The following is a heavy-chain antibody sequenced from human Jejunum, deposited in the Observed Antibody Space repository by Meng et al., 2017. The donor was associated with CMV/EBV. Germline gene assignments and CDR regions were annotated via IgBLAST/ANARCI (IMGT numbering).Heavy chain of an antibody. CDR2: ISSGSGTI. J-gene: IGHJ4*02. CDR1: GFTFSPYH. D-gene: IGHD1-26*01. Sequence: CAASGFTFSPYHMNWVRQAPGKGLEWVSYISSGSGTIYYAASVRGRFTVSRDNAKTSLYLQMNSLRAEDTAVYYCARGGSYSPDYWGQGTLVTVSS. V-gene: IGHV3-48*04. CDR3: ARGGSYSPDY.